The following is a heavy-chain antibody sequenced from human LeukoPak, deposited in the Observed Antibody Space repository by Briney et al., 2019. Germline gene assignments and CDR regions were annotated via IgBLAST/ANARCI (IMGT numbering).Heavy chain of an antibody. Sequence: GGSLRLSCAASGFSFSTYTMNWVRQAPGKGLEWVSAIDGRGDSTFYADSVKGQFTISRDNSKSTVYLQMNSLRADDTAVYYCAKERQTGDYFTSDFWGQGTLVTVSS. CDR3: AKERQTGDYFTSDF. CDR1: GFSFSTYT. V-gene: IGHV3-23*01. CDR2: IDGRGDST. J-gene: IGHJ4*02. D-gene: IGHD4-17*01.